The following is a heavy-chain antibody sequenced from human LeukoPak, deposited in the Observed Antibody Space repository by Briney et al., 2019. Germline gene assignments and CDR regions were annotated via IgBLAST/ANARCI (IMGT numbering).Heavy chain of an antibody. D-gene: IGHD6-19*01. J-gene: IGHJ4*02. CDR1: GGSISSYY. V-gene: IGHV4-34*01. Sequence: SETLSLTCTVSGGSISSYYWSWIRQPPGKGLEWIGEINHSGSTNYNPSLKSRVTISVDTSKNQFSLKLSSVTAADTAVYYCARRRIAVKGSLPVGYWGQGTLVTVSS. CDR2: INHSGST. CDR3: ARRRIAVKGSLPVGY.